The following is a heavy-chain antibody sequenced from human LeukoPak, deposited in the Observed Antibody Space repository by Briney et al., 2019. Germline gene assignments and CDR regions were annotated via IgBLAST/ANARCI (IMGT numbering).Heavy chain of an antibody. D-gene: IGHD4-17*01. CDR2: ISGSGGST. V-gene: IGHV3-23*01. CDR1: GLISSGYV. CDR3: ANPPYGDPTGGIFDY. J-gene: IGHJ4*02. Sequence: GGSRILSSSASGLISSGYVMSLGRQAPGTGLHLVSSISGSGGSTYYADSVKGRFTISRDNSKNTLYLQMNSLRAEDTTVYFCANPPYGDPTGGIFDYWGQGTLVTVSS.